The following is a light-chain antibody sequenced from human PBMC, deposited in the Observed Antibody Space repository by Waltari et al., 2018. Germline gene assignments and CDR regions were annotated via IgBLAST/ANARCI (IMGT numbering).Light chain of an antibody. V-gene: IGLV2-23*01. CDR1: SSDVGTYNL. CDR2: EGT. CDR3: CLHGGSSWV. J-gene: IGLJ3*02. Sequence: QSALTQPAAVSGSPGQSITLSCTGTSSDVGTYNLVSWYQQHPGKAPKFIIYEGTTRPSGVSDRFSGSNSGITASLTISGLQAEDEADYYCCLHGGSSWVFGGGTKLTVI.